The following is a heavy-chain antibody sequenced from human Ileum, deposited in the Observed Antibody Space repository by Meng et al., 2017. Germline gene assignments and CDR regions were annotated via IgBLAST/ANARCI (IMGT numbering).Heavy chain of an antibody. Sequence: QVEPKASGPGLVRPSETLSLTCNVSCGSVRSASYYWSWIRQPPGKGLEWIGLIHYSGSRNYNPSLKSRVTMSVDTSKNQVSLRLTSVTAADTAVYYCARFYGSGTFEVHDYWGQGTLVTVSS. D-gene: IGHD3-10*01. J-gene: IGHJ4*02. CDR3: ARFYGSGTFEVHDY. V-gene: IGHV4-61*01. CDR1: CGSVRSASYY. CDR2: IHYSGSR.